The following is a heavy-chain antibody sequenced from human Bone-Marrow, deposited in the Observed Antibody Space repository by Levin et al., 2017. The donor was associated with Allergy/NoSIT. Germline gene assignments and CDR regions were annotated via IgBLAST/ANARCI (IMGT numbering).Heavy chain of an antibody. CDR3: ARVGWVRVGADNWFDP. Sequence: GGSLRLSCAASGFTFSSYSMNWVRQAPGKGLEWVSSISSSSSYIYYADSVKGRFTISRDNAKTSLYLQMNSLRAEDTAVYYCARVGWVRVGADNWFDPWGQGTLVTVSS. D-gene: IGHD3-10*01. CDR2: ISSSSSYI. CDR1: GFTFSSYS. V-gene: IGHV3-21*01. J-gene: IGHJ5*02.